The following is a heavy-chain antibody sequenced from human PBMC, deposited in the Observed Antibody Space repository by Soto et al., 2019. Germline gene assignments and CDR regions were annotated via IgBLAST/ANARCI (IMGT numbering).Heavy chain of an antibody. CDR2: IYFTGST. Sequence: SETLSLTCTVSGGSVSSGTYYWSWIRQPPGKGLEWIGHIYFTGSTNYNPSLKSRVTMSLDTSRNQFSLKLSSVTAADTAVYYCTRGPPRVQWFDPWGLGTLVTVSS. V-gene: IGHV4-61*01. J-gene: IGHJ5*02. CDR1: GGSVSSGTYY. CDR3: TRGPPRVQWFDP.